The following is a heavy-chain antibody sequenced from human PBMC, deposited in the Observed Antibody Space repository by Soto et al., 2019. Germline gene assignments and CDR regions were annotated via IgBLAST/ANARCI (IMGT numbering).Heavy chain of an antibody. CDR1: GFSVSSNY. J-gene: IGHJ4*02. V-gene: IGHV3-53*01. CDR3: ARAQVLRFLEWFPDY. CDR2: IYTGGMT. Sequence: VGSLRLSCAASGFSVSSNYMSWVRQAPGRGLEWVALIYTGGMTYYADSLRGRFTISRDDSTNTLYLQMNSLRVDDTAVYHCARAQVLRFLEWFPDYWGQGTLVTVSS. D-gene: IGHD3-3*01.